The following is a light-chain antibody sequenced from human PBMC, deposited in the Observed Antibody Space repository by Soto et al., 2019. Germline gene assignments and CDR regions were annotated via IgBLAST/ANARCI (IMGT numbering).Light chain of an antibody. V-gene: IGLV1-40*01. J-gene: IGLJ3*02. CDR2: GNN. Sequence: QSVLTQPPSVSGAPGQRVTISCTGSSSNIGAGYDVHWYQHLPGTAPKLLIYGNNNRPSGVPDRFSVSKSGTSASLAITGLQAEDEADYYCQSYDSSLSGSVFGGGTKVTVL. CDR3: QSYDSSLSGSV. CDR1: SSNIGAGYD.